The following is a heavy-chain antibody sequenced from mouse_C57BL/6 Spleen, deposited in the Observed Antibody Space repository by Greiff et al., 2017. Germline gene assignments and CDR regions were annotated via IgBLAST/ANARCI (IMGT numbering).Heavy chain of an antibody. CDR2: IWRGGST. CDR3: AKIRLGFYAMDY. CDR1: GFSLTSYG. Sequence: VKLMESGPGLVQPSQSLSITCTVSGFSLTSYGVHWVRQSPGKGLEWLGVIWRGGSTDYNAAFMSRLSITKDNSKSQVFFKMNSLQADDTAIYYCAKIRLGFYAMDYWGQGTSVTVSS. D-gene: IGHD3-2*02. J-gene: IGHJ4*01. V-gene: IGHV2-5*01.